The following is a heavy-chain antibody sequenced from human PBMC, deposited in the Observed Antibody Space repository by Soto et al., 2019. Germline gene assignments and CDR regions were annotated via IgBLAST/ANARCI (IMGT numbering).Heavy chain of an antibody. Sequence: EVQLVESGGGLVQPGGSLRLSCVASGFNVSSKYMSWVRQATGKGLEWVSVLYSGGSTYYADSVKGRFTISRHNSKNTLYLQMNSLRAEDTAVYYCTRGPYGTGGDYYYGMDLWGQGTTVTVSS. J-gene: IGHJ6*02. D-gene: IGHD4-17*01. V-gene: IGHV3-53*04. CDR3: TRGPYGTGGDYYYGMDL. CDR2: LYSGGST. CDR1: GFNVSSKY.